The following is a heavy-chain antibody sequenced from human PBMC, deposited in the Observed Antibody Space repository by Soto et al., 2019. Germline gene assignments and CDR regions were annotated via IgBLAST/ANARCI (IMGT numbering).Heavy chain of an antibody. Sequence: SETLSLTCAAYGGSFSGYSWSWVRQPPGKGLEWIGEINHSGTTYYNTSLESRVTISVDTSKDQFSLKLSSLTAADTAVYYCAGRGYDILTGYYNDYWGQGTL. CDR2: INHSGTT. CDR1: GGSFSGYS. J-gene: IGHJ4*02. V-gene: IGHV4-34*01. D-gene: IGHD3-9*01. CDR3: AGRGYDILTGYYNDY.